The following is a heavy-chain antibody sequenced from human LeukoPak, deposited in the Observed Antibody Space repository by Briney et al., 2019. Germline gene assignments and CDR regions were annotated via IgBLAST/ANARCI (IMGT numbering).Heavy chain of an antibody. D-gene: IGHD5-12*01. Sequence: GGSLRLSCAASGFTFSSYWMSWVRQAPGKGLDWVANIKQDGSEKYYVDSVKGRFTISRDNAKNSLYLQMNSLRAEDTAVYYCARDFGGYDPSGGSGFDYWGQGTLVTVSS. CDR1: GFTFSSYW. J-gene: IGHJ4*02. CDR2: IKQDGSEK. V-gene: IGHV3-7*04. CDR3: ARDFGGYDPSGGSGFDY.